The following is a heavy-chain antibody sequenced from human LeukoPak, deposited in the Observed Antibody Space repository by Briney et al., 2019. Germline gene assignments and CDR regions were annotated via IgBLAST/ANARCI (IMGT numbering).Heavy chain of an antibody. V-gene: IGHV4-59*08. CDR1: GGSISSYY. CDR2: IYYSGST. J-gene: IGHJ6*03. D-gene: IGHD3-10*01. CDR3: ARHRYYYRSGSYYGAPYYMDV. Sequence: SETLSLTCTVSGGSISSYYWSRIRQPPGKGLEWIGYIYYSGSTNYNPSLKSRVTISVDTSKNQFSLKLSSVTAADTAVYYCARHRYYYRSGSYYGAPYYMDVWGKGTTVTISS.